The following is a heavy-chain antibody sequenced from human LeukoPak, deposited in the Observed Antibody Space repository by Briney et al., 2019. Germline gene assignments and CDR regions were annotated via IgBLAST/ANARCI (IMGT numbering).Heavy chain of an antibody. CDR2: IYYSGST. CDR3: TRSTNLEAFDI. CDR1: GGSVSSGTYY. V-gene: IGHV4-61*01. Sequence: SETLSLTCAVSGGSVSSGTYYWSWIRQPPGKGLEWIGYIYYSGSTNYNPSLKSRVTVSVDTSKNQCSLKLSSVTTADTAVYYCTRSTNLEAFDIWGQGTMVTVSS. D-gene: IGHD2-8*01. J-gene: IGHJ3*02.